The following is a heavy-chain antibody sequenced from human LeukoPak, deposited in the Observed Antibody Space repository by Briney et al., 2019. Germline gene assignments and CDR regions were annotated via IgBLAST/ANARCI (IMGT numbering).Heavy chain of an antibody. CDR1: GGSISSGGHY. J-gene: IGHJ3*01. Sequence: SSETLSLTCTVSGGSISSGGHYWSWIRQPPGKGLEWIGYVHDRGSSNSNPSLKSRVTISVDASENQLSLKLTSVTTADTAVYYCARAGPRGYGGHDLWGQGTMVTVS. CDR2: VHDRGSS. V-gene: IGHV4-61*08. CDR3: ARAGPRGYGGHDL. D-gene: IGHD5-12*01.